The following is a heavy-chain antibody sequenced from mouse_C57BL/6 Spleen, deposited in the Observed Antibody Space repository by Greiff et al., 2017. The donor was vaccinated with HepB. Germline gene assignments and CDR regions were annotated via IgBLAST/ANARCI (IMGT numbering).Heavy chain of an antibody. CDR1: GYTFTSYW. CDR3: AREGVGRAWFAY. CDR2: IHPNSGST. Sequence: VQLQQPGAELVKPGASVKLSCKASGYTFTSYWMHWVKQRPGQGLEWIGMIHPNSGSTNYNEKFKSKATLTVDKSSSTAYMQLSSRTSEDSAVYYCAREGVGRAWFAYWGQGTLVTVSA. J-gene: IGHJ3*01. D-gene: IGHD4-1*01. V-gene: IGHV1-64*01.